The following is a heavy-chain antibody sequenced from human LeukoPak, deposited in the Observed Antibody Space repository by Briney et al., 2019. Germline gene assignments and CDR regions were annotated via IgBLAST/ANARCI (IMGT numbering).Heavy chain of an antibody. D-gene: IGHD1-1*01. CDR3: ARSNWNDVGDY. J-gene: IGHJ4*02. Sequence: SQTLSLTCTVSGVSISSGDYYWSWIRQPPGKGLEWIGYIYYSGSTYYNPSLKSRVTISVDTSKNQFSLKLSSVTAADTAVYYCARSNWNDVGDYWGQGTLVTVSS. CDR2: IYYSGST. V-gene: IGHV4-30-4*08. CDR1: GVSISSGDYY.